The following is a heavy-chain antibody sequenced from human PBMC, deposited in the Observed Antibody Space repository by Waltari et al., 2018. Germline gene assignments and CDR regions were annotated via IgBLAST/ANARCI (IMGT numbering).Heavy chain of an antibody. CDR3: ARLEVGIVGAVTWYFDY. CDR2: IYYSGST. D-gene: IGHD1-26*01. Sequence: QVQLQESGPGLVKPSETLSLTCTVSGGSISSYYWSWIRQPPGKGLEWNGYIYYSGSTNYNPSLKSRVTISVDTSKNQFSLKLSSVTAADTAVYYCARLEVGIVGAVTWYFDYWGQGTLVTVSS. V-gene: IGHV4-59*08. CDR1: GGSISSYY. J-gene: IGHJ4*02.